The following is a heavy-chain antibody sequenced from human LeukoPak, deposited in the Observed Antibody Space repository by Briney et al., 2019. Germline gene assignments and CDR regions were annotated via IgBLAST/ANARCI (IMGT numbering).Heavy chain of an antibody. CDR2: IYWDDDK. V-gene: IGHV2-5*02. CDR1: GFSLSTSGAG. J-gene: IGHJ4*02. D-gene: IGHD3-10*01. Sequence: SGPTLVKPTQTLTLTCTFSGFSLSTSGAGVGWIRQPPGKALEWLALIYWDDDKRYTPSLKSRLTITKDTSKNQVVLTITNMDPVDTATYYCAHSLFGPTLFDYWGQGTLVTVSS. CDR3: AHSLFGPTLFDY.